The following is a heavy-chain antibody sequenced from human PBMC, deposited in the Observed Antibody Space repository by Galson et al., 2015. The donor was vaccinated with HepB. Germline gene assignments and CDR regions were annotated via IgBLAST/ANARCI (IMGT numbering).Heavy chain of an antibody. V-gene: IGHV3-66*01. D-gene: IGHD6-13*01. CDR2: IYSGGST. CDR1: GFTVSSNY. Sequence: SLRLSCAASGFTVSSNYMSWVRQAPGKGLEWVSVIYSGGSTYYADSVKGRFTISRDNSKNTLYLQMNSLRAEDTAVYYCAKEGSSWSFDYWGQGTLVTVSS. J-gene: IGHJ4*02. CDR3: AKEGSSWSFDY.